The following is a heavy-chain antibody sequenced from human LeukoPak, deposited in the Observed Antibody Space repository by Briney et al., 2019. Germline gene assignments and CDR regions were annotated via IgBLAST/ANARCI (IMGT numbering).Heavy chain of an antibody. CDR1: GFSFINAW. V-gene: IGHV3-15*01. D-gene: IGHD3-10*01. Sequence: PGGSLRLSCAASGFSFINAWMSWVRQAPGKGLEWVGRIKSKTDGGTIDYAAPVKGRFTISRDDSKNTLYLQMNSLKTEDTAVYYCATDRPRRLTVVRGVIDAYDLWGQGTMVTFSS. CDR2: IKSKTDGGTI. J-gene: IGHJ3*01. CDR3: ATDRPRRLTVVRGVIDAYDL.